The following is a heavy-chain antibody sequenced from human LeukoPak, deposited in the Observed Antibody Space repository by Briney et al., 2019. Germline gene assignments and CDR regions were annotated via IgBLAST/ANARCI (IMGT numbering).Heavy chain of an antibody. Sequence: PSETLSLTCTVSGDSISSSKKYWGWVRQPPGKGLEWIGSIYYSGNTYYNPSLKSRVTISVDTSKNQFSLKLSSVTAADTAVYYCARGQYVSGFDPWGQGTLVTVSS. J-gene: IGHJ5*02. CDR2: IYYSGNT. D-gene: IGHD3-16*01. CDR1: GDSISSSKKY. CDR3: ARGQYVSGFDP. V-gene: IGHV4-39*07.